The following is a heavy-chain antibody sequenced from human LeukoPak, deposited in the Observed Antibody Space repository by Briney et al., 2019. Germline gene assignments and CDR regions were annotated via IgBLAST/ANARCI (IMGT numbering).Heavy chain of an antibody. CDR3: ARGLEMATEQPNPFDY. CDR1: GGSFSGYY. J-gene: IGHJ4*02. CDR2: INHSGST. D-gene: IGHD5-24*01. Sequence: SETLSLTCAVDGGSFSGYYWSWIRQPPGKGLEWIGEINHSGSTNYNPSLKSRVTISVDTSKNQFSLKLSSVTAADTAVYYCARGLEMATEQPNPFDYWGQGTLVTVSS. V-gene: IGHV4-34*01.